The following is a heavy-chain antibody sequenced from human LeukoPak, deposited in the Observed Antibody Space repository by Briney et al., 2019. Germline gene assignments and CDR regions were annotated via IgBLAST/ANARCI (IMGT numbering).Heavy chain of an antibody. J-gene: IGHJ4*02. D-gene: IGHD4-17*01. V-gene: IGHV3-7*01. CDR3: AGGPWATVTSSLIDY. Sequence: GGSLRLSCAASGFTFSSYWMSWVRQAPGKGLEWVANIKQDGSEKYYVDSVKGRFTISRDNAKNSLYLQMNSLRAEDTAVHYCAGGPWATVTSSLIDYWGQGTLVTVSS. CDR2: IKQDGSEK. CDR1: GFTFSSYW.